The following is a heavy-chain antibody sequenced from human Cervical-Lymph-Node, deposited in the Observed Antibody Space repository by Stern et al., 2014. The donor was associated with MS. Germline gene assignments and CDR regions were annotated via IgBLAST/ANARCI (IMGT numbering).Heavy chain of an antibody. D-gene: IGHD3-10*01. CDR1: SYTFRSYG. CDR3: ARQPRTEFYYAMDV. J-gene: IGHJ6*02. V-gene: IGHV1-18*01. CDR2: IDVHPGDT. Sequence: GQLVQPGPEVRKPGASVKVSCRASSYTFRSYGFSWVRQAPGQGLEWVGWIDVHPGDTNYAQKVEGRVTVTTDTSTSTAFMELRSLRSDDTAVYFCARQPRTEFYYAMDVWGQGTMVTVS.